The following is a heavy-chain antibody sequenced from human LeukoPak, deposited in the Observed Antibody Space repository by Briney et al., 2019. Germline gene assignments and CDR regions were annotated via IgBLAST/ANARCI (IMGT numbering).Heavy chain of an antibody. V-gene: IGHV3-7*03. CDR2: IKQDGNEK. J-gene: IGHJ4*02. CDR1: GCRFNSYW. CDR3: ARERRGRWFGELLH. Sequence: ESLRLSCAASGCRFNSYWMSWVRQPPGKGLEWVGNIKQDGNEKYYADSVKGRFTISRDNAKNSLYLQMNSLRAEETALYYCARERRGRWFGELLHWGQGTVVTVSS. D-gene: IGHD3-10*01.